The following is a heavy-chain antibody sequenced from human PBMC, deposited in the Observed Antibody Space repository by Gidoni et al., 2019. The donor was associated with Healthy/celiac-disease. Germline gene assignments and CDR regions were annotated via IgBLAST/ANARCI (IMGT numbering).Heavy chain of an antibody. Sequence: QVQLVASGGGVVQPGRSLRLSCAASGITFSRYGMHWVGQAPGKGLEWLAVISYDGSNKYYADSVKGRFTISRDNSKNTLYLQRNSLRAEDTAVYYCAKGRYCSSTSCYGGGYYYYYGMDVWGQGTTVTVSS. CDR2: ISYDGSNK. V-gene: IGHV3-30*18. J-gene: IGHJ6*02. CDR3: AKGRYCSSTSCYGGGYYYYYGMDV. D-gene: IGHD2-2*01. CDR1: GITFSRYG.